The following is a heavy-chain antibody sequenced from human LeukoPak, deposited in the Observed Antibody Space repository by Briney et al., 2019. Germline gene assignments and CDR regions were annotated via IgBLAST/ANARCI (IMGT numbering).Heavy chain of an antibody. Sequence: SGTLSLTCAVCGGSFSGYYWSWIRQPPGKGLEWVGEINHRGVTNYSPPLKSRVTISMDTSKNQFSLKLNSVTAADTAAYYCARINAASSGWPGEHYYIMDVWGQGTPVTVSS. CDR3: ARINAASSGWPGEHYYIMDV. D-gene: IGHD6-19*01. J-gene: IGHJ6*02. CDR1: GGSFSGYY. CDR2: INHRGVT. V-gene: IGHV4-34*01.